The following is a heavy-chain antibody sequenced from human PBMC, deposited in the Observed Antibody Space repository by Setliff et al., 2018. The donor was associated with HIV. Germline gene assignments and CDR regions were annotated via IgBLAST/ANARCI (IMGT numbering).Heavy chain of an antibody. D-gene: IGHD7-27*01. CDR2: IVTILGIA. V-gene: IGHV1-69*10. Sequence: ASGKVSCKASGGTFTNSAIGWVRQAPGQGLEWMGAIVTILGIANSAQKFQGRVTITTDESTNTAYMELSSLRSEDTAVYYCARIPTGGAFDIWGQGTVVTVSS. CDR3: ARIPTGGAFDI. J-gene: IGHJ3*02. CDR1: GGTFTNSA.